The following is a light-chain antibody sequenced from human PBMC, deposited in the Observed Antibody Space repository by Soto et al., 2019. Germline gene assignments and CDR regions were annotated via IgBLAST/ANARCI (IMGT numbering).Light chain of an antibody. CDR3: QQYNNWPFS. Sequence: EMVMAQAPRRLTVSPGERGTGSGRAGQGVTTNFAWYQQKSGQSPRLLIYDVSTRATGVPARFSGTGSETDFTITISRLQSEDSAVYFFQQYNNWPFSFGQGTRLEIK. CDR1: QGVTTN. CDR2: DVS. J-gene: IGKJ5*01. V-gene: IGKV3-15*01.